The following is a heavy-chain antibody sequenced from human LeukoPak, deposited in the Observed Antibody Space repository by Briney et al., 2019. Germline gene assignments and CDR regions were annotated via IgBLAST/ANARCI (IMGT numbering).Heavy chain of an antibody. J-gene: IGHJ4*02. V-gene: IGHV3-30*02. CDR3: AKDQVTH. CDR2: MQSDGSDE. Sequence: GRSLRLSCAASGFTFSSYGMHWVRQAPGKGLEWVGFMQSDGSDEFYADSVKGRFSISRDNSKNTLSLQMNSLRTEDTAVYYCAKDQVTHWGQGTLVTVSS. CDR1: GFTFSSYG. D-gene: IGHD4-11*01.